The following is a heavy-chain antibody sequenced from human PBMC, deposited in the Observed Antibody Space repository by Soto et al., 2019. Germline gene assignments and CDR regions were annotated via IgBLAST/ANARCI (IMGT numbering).Heavy chain of an antibody. CDR2: IYYSGST. Sequence: QLQLQESGPGLVKPSETLSLTCTVSGGSISSSSYYWGWIRQPPGKGLEWIGSIYYSGSTYYNPSLKGRLTRSVDTSKNQFSLKLSSVTAADTAVYYCARLFPHSGSYLDYWGQGTLVTVSS. CDR1: GGSISSSSYY. V-gene: IGHV4-39*01. J-gene: IGHJ4*02. D-gene: IGHD1-26*01. CDR3: ARLFPHSGSYLDY.